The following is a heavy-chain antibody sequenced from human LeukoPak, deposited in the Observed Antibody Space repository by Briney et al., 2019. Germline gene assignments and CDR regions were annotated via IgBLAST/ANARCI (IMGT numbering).Heavy chain of an antibody. CDR1: GCTFTSYA. CDR3: ARGDSSSWYGPYYYGMDV. D-gene: IGHD6-13*01. Sequence: GASVKVSCKASGCTFTSYAMNWVRQAPGQGLEWMGGIIPIFGTANYAQKFQGRVTITADESTSTAYMELSSLRSEDTAVYYCARGDSSSWYGPYYYGMDVWGQGTTVTVSS. CDR2: IIPIFGTA. V-gene: IGHV1-69*13. J-gene: IGHJ6*02.